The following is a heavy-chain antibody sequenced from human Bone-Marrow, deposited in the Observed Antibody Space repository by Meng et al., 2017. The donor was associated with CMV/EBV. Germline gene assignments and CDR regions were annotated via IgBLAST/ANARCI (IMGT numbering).Heavy chain of an antibody. V-gene: IGHV1-2*02. CDR3: ARAKITMVRGGNWFDP. CDR1: GYTFTGYY. J-gene: IGHJ5*02. CDR2: INPNSGGT. Sequence: ASVKVSCKASGYTFTGYYMHWVRQAPGQGLEWMGSINPNSGGTNYAQKFQGRVTMTRDTSISTAYMELSRLRSDDTAVYYCARAKITMVRGGNWFDPWGQGTLVTVSS. D-gene: IGHD3-10*01.